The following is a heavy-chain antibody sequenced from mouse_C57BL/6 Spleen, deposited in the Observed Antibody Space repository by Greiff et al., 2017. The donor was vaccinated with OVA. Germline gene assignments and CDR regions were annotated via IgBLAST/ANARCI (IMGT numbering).Heavy chain of an antibody. D-gene: IGHD2-5*01. CDR1: GYTFTSYW. CDR2: IDPNSGGT. CDR3: ARGAYYSSPPFAF. Sequence: QVQLQQPGAELVKPGASVKLSCTASGYTFTSYWMHWVKQRPGRGLEWIGRIDPNSGGTKYTEKFKSKATLTVDKPPSTAYMPLSSLTSEDSAVSYWARGAYYSSPPFAFWGKGTLVTVSA. J-gene: IGHJ3*01. V-gene: IGHV1-72*01.